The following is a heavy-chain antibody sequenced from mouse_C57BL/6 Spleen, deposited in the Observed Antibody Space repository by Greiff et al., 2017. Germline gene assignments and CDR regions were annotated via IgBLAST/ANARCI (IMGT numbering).Heavy chain of an antibody. CDR3: ARDYSNSRFAY. V-gene: IGHV5-4*01. CDR1: GFTFSSYA. D-gene: IGHD2-5*01. CDR2: ISDGGSYT. Sequence: EVKVVESGGGLVKPGGSLKLSCAASGFTFSSYAMSWVRQTPEKRLEWVATISDGGSYTYYPDNVKGRFTISRDNAKNNLYLQMSHLKSEDTAMYYCARDYSNSRFAYWGQGTLVTVSA. J-gene: IGHJ3*01.